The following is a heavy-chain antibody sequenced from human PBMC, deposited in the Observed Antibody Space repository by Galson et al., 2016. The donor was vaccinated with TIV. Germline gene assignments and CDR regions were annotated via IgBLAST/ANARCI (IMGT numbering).Heavy chain of an antibody. D-gene: IGHD2-21*02. V-gene: IGHV3-15*01. CDR1: GFTLSNAW. Sequence: SLRLSCAASGFTLSNAWMSWVRQAPGKGLEWVGRIKSKNDGGTAGYAAPVKGRFFISRDDSTNTLSLEMNGLKTEDAGVYYCSTPPYCGGDCWHYYYEAVDVWGQGTAVTVS. CDR3: STPPYCGGDCWHYYYEAVDV. J-gene: IGHJ6*02. CDR2: IKSKNDGGTA.